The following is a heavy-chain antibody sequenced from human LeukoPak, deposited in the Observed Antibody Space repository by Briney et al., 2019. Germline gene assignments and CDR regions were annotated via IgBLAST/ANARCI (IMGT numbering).Heavy chain of an antibody. CDR3: AKDFRGYSGGYHVFDY. CDR1: GFTFSSYA. J-gene: IGHJ4*02. D-gene: IGHD1-26*01. CDR2: ISGSGGST. Sequence: GGSLRLSCAASGFTFSSYAMSWVRQAPGKGLEWVSAISGSGGSTYYADSVKGRFTISRDNSKNTLYLQMNSLRAEDTAVYYCAKDFRGYSGGYHVFDYWGQGTLVTVSS. V-gene: IGHV3-23*01.